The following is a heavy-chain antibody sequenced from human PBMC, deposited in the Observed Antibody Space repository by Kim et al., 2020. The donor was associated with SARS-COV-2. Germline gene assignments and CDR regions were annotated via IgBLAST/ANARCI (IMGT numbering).Heavy chain of an antibody. CDR2: IYSGGST. Sequence: GGSLRLSCAASGFTVSSNYMSWVRQAPGKGLEWVSVIYSGGSTYYADSVKGRFTISRDNSKNTLYLQMNSLRAEDTAVYYCARDTRYLLYGSGSYLNSDYYGMDVWGQGTTVTVSS. V-gene: IGHV3-53*01. CDR3: ARDTRYLLYGSGSYLNSDYYGMDV. J-gene: IGHJ6*02. D-gene: IGHD3-10*01. CDR1: GFTVSSNY.